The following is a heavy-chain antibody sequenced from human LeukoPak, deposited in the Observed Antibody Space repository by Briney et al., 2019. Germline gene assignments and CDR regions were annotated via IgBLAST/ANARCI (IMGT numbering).Heavy chain of an antibody. Sequence: GGSLRLSCAASGFIFSTYWMHWVRQGPGKGLVWVSRINRDGSITTYADSVKGRFTISRDNAKNSLYLQMDSLRAEDTAVYYCARLREAAGVWGQGTTVTVSS. D-gene: IGHD6-13*01. CDR1: GFIFSTYW. V-gene: IGHV3-74*01. CDR2: INRDGSIT. J-gene: IGHJ6*02. CDR3: ARLREAAGV.